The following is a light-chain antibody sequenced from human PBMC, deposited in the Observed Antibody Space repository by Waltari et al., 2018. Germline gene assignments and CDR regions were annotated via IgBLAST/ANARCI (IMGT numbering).Light chain of an antibody. J-gene: IGLJ3*02. CDR2: GST. V-gene: IGLV1-40*01. CDR1: GSNIGEGDD. Sequence: QSVLTQPPSVSGAPGQRVTIPCTGNGSNIGEGDDVHWYQQLPRAPPQPLIYGSTSRPLGVPARFFGSTSGTSASLAITGLQAEDEADYYCQSYDTSLSVVFGGGTKLTVL. CDR3: QSYDTSLSVV.